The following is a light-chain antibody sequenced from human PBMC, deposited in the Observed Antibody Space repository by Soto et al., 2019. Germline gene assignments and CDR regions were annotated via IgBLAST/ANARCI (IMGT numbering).Light chain of an antibody. CDR2: GAS. CDR1: QSVSNY. V-gene: IGKV3-20*01. J-gene: IGKJ5*01. CDR3: QQYGSPWT. Sequence: EIVLTQSPATLSLSPVERATLSCRASQSVSNYLVWYQQKPGQAPRLLIYGASSRATGIPDRFSGSGSGTDFTLTISRLEPDDFAVYYCQQYGSPWTFGQGTRLEIK.